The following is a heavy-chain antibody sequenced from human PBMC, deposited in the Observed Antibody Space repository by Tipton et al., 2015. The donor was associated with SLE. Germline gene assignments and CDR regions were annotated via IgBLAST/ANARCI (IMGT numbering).Heavy chain of an antibody. CDR3: ARGRITMVRGRRSYYYMDV. CDR1: GDSISSGAYY. D-gene: IGHD3-10*01. Sequence: TLSLTCSVSGDSISSGAYYWGWIRQHPGKGLEWIGYIYNLGNTYYNPSLKSRLAISIDTSKNQFSLKLSSVTAADTAVYYCARGRITMVRGRRSYYYMDVWGKGTTVTVSS. CDR2: IYNLGNT. J-gene: IGHJ6*03. V-gene: IGHV4-31*03.